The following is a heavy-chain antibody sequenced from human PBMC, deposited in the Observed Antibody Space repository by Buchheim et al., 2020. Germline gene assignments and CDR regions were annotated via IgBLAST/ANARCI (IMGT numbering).Heavy chain of an antibody. V-gene: IGHV3-74*01. CDR2: ISNDGRVT. CDR1: GFLFSSYV. D-gene: IGHD3-9*01. J-gene: IGHJ4*02. CDR3: ARDLDWSWDY. Sequence: EVQLVESGGGLVQPGGSVRLSCDASGFLFSSYVMEWVRQAPGKGLEWVSRISNDGRVTSYADFVKGRLTTSRDNAKNTLYLEMNSLRAKDTAVYYCARDLDWSWDYWGQGIL.